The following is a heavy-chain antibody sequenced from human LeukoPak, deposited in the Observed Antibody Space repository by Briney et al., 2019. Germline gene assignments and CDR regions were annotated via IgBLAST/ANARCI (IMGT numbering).Heavy chain of an antibody. D-gene: IGHD1-26*01. CDR3: ARYEWELNFALDY. V-gene: IGHV1-69*13. CDR2: IIPIFGTA. CDR1: GGTFSSYA. J-gene: IGHJ4*02. Sequence: SVTVSCTASGGTFSSYAISWVRQAPGQGLEWMGGIIPIFGTANYAQKFQGRVTITADESTSTAYMELSSLRSEDTAVYYCARYEWELNFALDYWGQGTLVTVSS.